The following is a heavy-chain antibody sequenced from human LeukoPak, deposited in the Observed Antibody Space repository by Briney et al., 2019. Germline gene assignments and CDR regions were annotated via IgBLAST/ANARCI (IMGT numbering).Heavy chain of an antibody. CDR1: GFTFSSYA. CDR2: VGRSGSST. J-gene: IGHJ4*02. CDR3: AKDKGSIWYTTFDD. Sequence: PGGSLRLSCAASGFTFSSYAMSWVRQAPGKGLEWVSAVGRSGSSTYYADSVKGRFTISRDNSKNTLYLQMNSLRAEDTAIYYFAKDKGSIWYTTFDDWGQGTLVTVSS. D-gene: IGHD6-13*01. V-gene: IGHV3-23*01.